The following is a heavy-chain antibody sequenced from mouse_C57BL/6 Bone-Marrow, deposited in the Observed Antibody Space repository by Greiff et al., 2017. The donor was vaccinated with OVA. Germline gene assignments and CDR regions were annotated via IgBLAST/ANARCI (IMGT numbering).Heavy chain of an antibody. V-gene: IGHV1-59*01. D-gene: IGHD1-1*01. CDR1: GYTFTNYW. J-gene: IGHJ2*02. CDR3: AHYGSRLYLHY. CDR2: IAPSDSYI. Sequence: QVQLQQPGAELVRPGTSVKLSCKASGYTFTNYWMHWVKQRPGQGLEWIGVIAPSDSYINYNQKFKGRATFTLDTSSSTAYMHLSSLTSEDSAVYYCAHYGSRLYLHYWGQGTSLTVSS.